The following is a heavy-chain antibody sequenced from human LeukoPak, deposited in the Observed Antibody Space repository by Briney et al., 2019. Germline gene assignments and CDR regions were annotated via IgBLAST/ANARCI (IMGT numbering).Heavy chain of an antibody. CDR1: GFTFSSYW. Sequence: GGSLRLSCAASGFTFSSYWMSWVRQAPGKGLEWVANIKQDGSEKYYVDSVKGRFTISRDNAKNSLYLQMNSLRAEDTAVYYCAKGVRGGGGYYYGMDVWGQGTTVTVSS. CDR2: IKQDGSEK. CDR3: AKGVRGGGGYYYGMDV. D-gene: IGHD2-15*01. J-gene: IGHJ6*02. V-gene: IGHV3-7*05.